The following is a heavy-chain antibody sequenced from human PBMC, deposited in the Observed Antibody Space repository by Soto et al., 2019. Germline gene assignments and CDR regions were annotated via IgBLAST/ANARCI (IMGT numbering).Heavy chain of an antibody. CDR2: INPNSGGT. CDR3: ARAGYSSSWYPYYYYYMDV. D-gene: IGHD6-13*01. J-gene: IGHJ6*03. Sequence: WASVKVSCKASGYTFTGYYMHWVRQAPGQGLEWMGWINPNSGGTNYAQKFQGWVTMTRDTSTSTAYMELSRLRSDDTAVYYCARAGYSSSWYPYYYYYMDVWGKGTTVTVSS. CDR1: GYTFTGYY. V-gene: IGHV1-2*04.